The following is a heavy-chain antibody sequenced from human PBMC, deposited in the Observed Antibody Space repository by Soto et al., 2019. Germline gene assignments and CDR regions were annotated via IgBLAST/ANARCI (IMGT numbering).Heavy chain of an antibody. V-gene: IGHV1-18*01. CDR3: ARSDWNLVPFDY. CDR1: GYTFTSYG. D-gene: IGHD1-7*01. CDR2: ISAYNGNT. Sequence: ASVKLSCKASGYTFTSYGISWVRQAPGQGLEWMGWISAYNGNTNYAQKLQGRVTMTTDTSTSTAYMELRSLRSDDTAVYYCARSDWNLVPFDYWGQGTLVTVSS. J-gene: IGHJ4*02.